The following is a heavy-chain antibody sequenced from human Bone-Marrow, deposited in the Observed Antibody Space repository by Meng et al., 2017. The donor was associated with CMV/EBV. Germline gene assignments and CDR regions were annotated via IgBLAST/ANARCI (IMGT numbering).Heavy chain of an antibody. V-gene: IGHV4-59*01. J-gene: IGHJ6*02. Sequence: GSLRLSCSVSGGSISSYYWSWIRQPPGKGLEWIGYIYYSGSTNYNPSLKSRVTISVDTSKNQFSLKLSSVTAADTAVYYCARDGYSYGFKNYGMDIWGQGTTVTVS. CDR1: GGSISSYY. CDR2: IYYSGST. CDR3: ARDGYSYGFKNYGMDI. D-gene: IGHD5-18*01.